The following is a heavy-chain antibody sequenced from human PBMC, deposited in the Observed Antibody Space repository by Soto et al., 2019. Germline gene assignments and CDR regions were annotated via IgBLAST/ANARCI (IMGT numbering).Heavy chain of an antibody. D-gene: IGHD2-2*01. Sequence: QVQLVQSGAEVKKPGSSVKVSCKASGGTFSSYTISWVRQAPGQGLEWMGRIIPILGIANYAQKFQGRVTITADKPTSTAYRGRSSLRSEDTAVDYCARQDIVGVPVAGERPSGWFDPGGQGTLVTVSS. CDR1: GGTFSSYT. CDR2: IIPILGIA. CDR3: ARQDIVGVPVAGERPSGWFDP. V-gene: IGHV1-69*02. J-gene: IGHJ5*02.